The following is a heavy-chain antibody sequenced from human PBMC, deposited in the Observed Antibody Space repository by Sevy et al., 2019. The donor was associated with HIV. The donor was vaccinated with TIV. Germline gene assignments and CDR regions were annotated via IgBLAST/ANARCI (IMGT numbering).Heavy chain of an antibody. CDR3: ARAYCSGGRCYSLAY. D-gene: IGHD2-15*01. Sequence: ASVKVSCKASGYTFTSYGITWVRQAPGQGLEWMGWISALNDDTNYAQRLQGRVTMTTDTSTSTAYMELRSLRSDDTAVYYCARAYCSGGRCYSLAYWGQGTLVTVSS. CDR1: GYTFTSYG. V-gene: IGHV1-18*01. J-gene: IGHJ4*02. CDR2: ISALNDDT.